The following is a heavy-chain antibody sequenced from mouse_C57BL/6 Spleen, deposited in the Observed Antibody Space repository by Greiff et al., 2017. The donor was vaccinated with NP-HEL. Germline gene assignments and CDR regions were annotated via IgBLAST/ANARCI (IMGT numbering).Heavy chain of an antibody. Sequence: QVQLQQPGAELVKPGASVKVSCKASGYTFTSYWMHWVKQRPGQGLEWIGRIHPSDSDTNYNQKFKGKATLTVDKSSSTAYMQLSSLTSEDSAVYYCAMEISFITTVVARTYWGQGTLVTVSA. CDR1: GYTFTSYW. CDR3: AMEISFITTVVARTY. D-gene: IGHD1-1*01. CDR2: IHPSDSDT. J-gene: IGHJ3*01. V-gene: IGHV1-74*01.